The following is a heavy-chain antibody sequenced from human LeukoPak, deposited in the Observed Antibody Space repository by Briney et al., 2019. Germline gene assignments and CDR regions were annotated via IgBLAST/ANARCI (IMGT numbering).Heavy chain of an antibody. Sequence: QSGGSLRLSCAACGFTSCSYAMSGVRHAPGQGLEWGSDISGRGGSTDYEDSVKGRFTNSRDNSKNTLYLQMNSLRAEDTDVYYCAKGSDIFDYWGQGTLVTVSS. CDR2: ISGRGGST. V-gene: IGHV3-23*01. D-gene: IGHD1-26*01. J-gene: IGHJ4*02. CDR3: AKGSDIFDY. CDR1: GFTSCSYA.